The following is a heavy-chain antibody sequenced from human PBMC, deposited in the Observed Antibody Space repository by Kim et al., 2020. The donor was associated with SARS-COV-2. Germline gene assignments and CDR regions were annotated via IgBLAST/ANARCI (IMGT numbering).Heavy chain of an antibody. CDR3: TRGGSGVGTNPYYDPMDV. CDR1: GFTFSDHY. V-gene: IGHV3-72*01. Sequence: GGSLRLSCAASGFTFSDHYMDWVRQAPGKGLEWVGRARNKANSYTTEYAASVKGRYTVSRDDSKNSLYLEMNSLKTEDTAVYYCTRGGSGVGTNPYYDPMDVWGQGTTVTLSS. J-gene: IGHJ6*02. CDR2: ARNKANSYTT. D-gene: IGHD2-8*01.